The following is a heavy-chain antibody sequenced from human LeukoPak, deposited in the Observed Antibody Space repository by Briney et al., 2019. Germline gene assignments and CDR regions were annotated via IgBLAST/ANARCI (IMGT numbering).Heavy chain of an antibody. Sequence: GGSLRLSCAASGFTFNSYAMTWVRQAPGKGLEWVSAVSGSGGSTYYPDSVEGRFTISRDNSKDTLYLQINSLRVEDTAVYFCAKLWSTYLVFDNWGQGTLVTVSS. D-gene: IGHD2/OR15-2a*01. CDR1: GFTFNSYA. V-gene: IGHV3-23*01. J-gene: IGHJ4*02. CDR3: AKLWSTYLVFDN. CDR2: VSGSGGST.